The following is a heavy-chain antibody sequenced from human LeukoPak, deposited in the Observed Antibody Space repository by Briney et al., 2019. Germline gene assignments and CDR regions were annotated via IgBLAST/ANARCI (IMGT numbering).Heavy chain of an antibody. CDR1: GFTFSSYG. J-gene: IGHJ4*02. D-gene: IGHD3-16*02. V-gene: IGHV3-33*01. CDR3: AREYSDYVWGSYRLLGY. CDR2: IWYDESSK. Sequence: GRSLRLSCAASGFTFSSYGMHWVRQAPGKGLEWVAVIWYDESSKYYADSVKGRFTISRDNSKNTLYLQMNSLRAEDTAVYYCAREYSDYVWGSYRLLGYWGQGTLVTVSS.